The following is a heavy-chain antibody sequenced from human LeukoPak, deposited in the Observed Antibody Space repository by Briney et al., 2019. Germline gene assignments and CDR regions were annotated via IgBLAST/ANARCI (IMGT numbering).Heavy chain of an antibody. CDR2: VSGSGSST. Sequence: GGSLRLSCAASGFTFSSYAMSWVRQAPGKGLEWVSAVSGSGSSTYYADSVKGRFTISRDNSKNTLYLQMNSLRAEDTAVYYCAKVSGNCSSTSCYLDFFDYWGQGTLVTVSS. V-gene: IGHV3-23*01. J-gene: IGHJ4*02. CDR1: GFTFSSYA. D-gene: IGHD2-2*01. CDR3: AKVSGNCSSTSCYLDFFDY.